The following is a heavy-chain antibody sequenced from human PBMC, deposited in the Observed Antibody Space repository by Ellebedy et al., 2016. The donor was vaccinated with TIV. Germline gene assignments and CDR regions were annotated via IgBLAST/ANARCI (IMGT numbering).Heavy chain of an antibody. Sequence: GGSLRLSXAASGFTFDDYAMHWVRQAPGKGLEWVSGISWNSGNIGYADSVKGRFTISRDNAKNSLYLQMNSLRAEDTALYYCAKDFWVATIKGAFDYWGQGTLVTVSS. V-gene: IGHV3-9*01. CDR3: AKDFWVATIKGAFDY. J-gene: IGHJ4*02. CDR2: ISWNSGNI. CDR1: GFTFDDYA. D-gene: IGHD5-12*01.